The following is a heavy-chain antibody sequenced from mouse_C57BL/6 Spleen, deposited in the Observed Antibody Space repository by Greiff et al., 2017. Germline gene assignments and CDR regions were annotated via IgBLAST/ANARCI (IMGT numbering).Heavy chain of an antibody. CDR1: GYTFTSYW. CDR3: ARRDYSNYDYAMDY. CDR2: IYPSDSET. Sequence: QVQLKQPGAELVRPGSSVKLSCKASGYTFTSYWMDWVKQRPGQGLEWIGNIYPSDSETHYNQKFKDKATLTVDKSSSTAYMQLSSLTSEDSAVYYCARRDYSNYDYAMDYWGQGTSVTVSS. J-gene: IGHJ4*01. D-gene: IGHD2-5*01. V-gene: IGHV1-61*01.